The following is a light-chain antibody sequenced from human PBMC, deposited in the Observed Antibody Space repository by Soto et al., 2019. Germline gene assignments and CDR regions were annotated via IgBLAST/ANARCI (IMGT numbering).Light chain of an antibody. CDR3: QKYDRWPLT. Sequence: EIVMTQSPATLSVSPGERATLSCRASQSITDKLAWYQQKPGQAPRLLIYGASTRATGIPARFSGSGSGTEFTLTISSLQSEDFAIYYCQKYDRWPLTFGGGTKVEIK. CDR1: QSITDK. CDR2: GAS. V-gene: IGKV3-15*01. J-gene: IGKJ4*01.